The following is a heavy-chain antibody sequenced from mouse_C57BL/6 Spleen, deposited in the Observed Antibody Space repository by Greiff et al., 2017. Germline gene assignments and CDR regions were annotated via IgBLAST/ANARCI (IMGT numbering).Heavy chain of an antibody. D-gene: IGHD2-5*01. CDR3: ARGDRYSNPWYFDV. V-gene: IGHV4-1*01. CDR1: GIDFSRYW. J-gene: IGHJ1*03. CDR2: INPDSSTI. Sequence: EVQLLQSGGGLVQPGGSLKLSCAASGIDFSRYWMSWVRRAPGKGLEWIGEINPDSSTINYAPSLKDKFIISRDNAKNTLYLQMSKVRSEDTALYYCARGDRYSNPWYFDVWGTGTTVTVSS.